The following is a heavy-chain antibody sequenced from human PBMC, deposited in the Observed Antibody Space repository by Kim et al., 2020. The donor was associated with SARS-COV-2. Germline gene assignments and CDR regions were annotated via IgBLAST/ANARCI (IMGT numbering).Heavy chain of an antibody. D-gene: IGHD3-22*01. Sequence: GGSLRLSCAASGFTFSSYAMHWVRQAPGKGLEWVAVISYDGSNKYYADSVKGRFTISRDNSKNTLYLQMNSLRAEDTAVYYCARDLHYYDSSGYYYHYY. J-gene: IGHJ6*03. CDR3: ARDLHYYDSSGYYYHYY. V-gene: IGHV3-30*04. CDR2: ISYDGSNK. CDR1: GFTFSSYA.